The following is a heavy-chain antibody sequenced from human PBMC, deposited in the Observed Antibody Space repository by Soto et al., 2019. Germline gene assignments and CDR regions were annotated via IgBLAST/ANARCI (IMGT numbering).Heavy chain of an antibody. J-gene: IGHJ6*02. Sequence: PVGSLRVSCAASGFTFSSYAMSWVRQAPGKGLEWVSAISGSGGSTYYADSVKGRFTISRDNSKNTLYLQMNSLRAEDTAVYYCASPGYSYGHYYYYGMDVWGQGTTVTVSS. CDR1: GFTFSSYA. D-gene: IGHD5-18*01. CDR2: ISGSGGST. V-gene: IGHV3-23*01. CDR3: ASPGYSYGHYYYYGMDV.